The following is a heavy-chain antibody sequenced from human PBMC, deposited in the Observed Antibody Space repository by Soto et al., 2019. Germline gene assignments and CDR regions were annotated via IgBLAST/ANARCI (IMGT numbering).Heavy chain of an antibody. CDR1: GGSISSYY. V-gene: IGHV4-59*01. D-gene: IGHD3-10*01. Sequence: SETLSLTCTVSGGSISSYYWSWIRQPPGKGLEWIGYIYYSGSTNYNPSLKSRVTISVDTSKNQFSLKLSSVTAADTAVYYCARTLITMVRGHMEDAFDIWGQGTMVTVSS. CDR3: ARTLITMVRGHMEDAFDI. J-gene: IGHJ3*02. CDR2: IYYSGST.